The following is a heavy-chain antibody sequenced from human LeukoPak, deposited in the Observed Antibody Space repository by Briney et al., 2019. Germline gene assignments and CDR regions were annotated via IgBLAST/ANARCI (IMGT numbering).Heavy chain of an antibody. CDR2: IKQDGSEK. V-gene: IGHV3-7*01. CDR3: ARDMRAAAANRYYYYGMDV. Sequence: PGGSLRLSCAASGFTFSSYWMSWVRQAPGKGLEWVANIKQDGSEKYYVDSVKGRFTISRDNAKNSPYLQMNSLRAEDTAVYYCARDMRAAAANRYYYYGMDVWGQGTTVTVSS. J-gene: IGHJ6*02. D-gene: IGHD6-13*01. CDR1: GFTFSSYW.